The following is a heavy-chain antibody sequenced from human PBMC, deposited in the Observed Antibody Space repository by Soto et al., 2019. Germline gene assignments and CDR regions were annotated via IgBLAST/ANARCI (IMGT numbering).Heavy chain of an antibody. D-gene: IGHD6-19*01. J-gene: IGHJ3*02. CDR1: GFSLSTSGVG. CDR3: AHSGYNSGWYWGDDAFDI. CDR2: IYWDDDK. V-gene: IGHV2-5*02. Sequence: QITLKESGPTLVKPTQTLTLTCTFSGFSLSTSGVGVGWIRQPPGKALEWLALIYWDDDKRYSPSLKSRLTXXKXTSKNQVVLTMTNMDPVDTATYYCAHSGYNSGWYWGDDAFDIWGQGTMVTVSS.